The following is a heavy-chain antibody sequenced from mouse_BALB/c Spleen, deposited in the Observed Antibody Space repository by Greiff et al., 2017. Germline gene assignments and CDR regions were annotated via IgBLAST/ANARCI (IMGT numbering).Heavy chain of an antibody. Sequence: EVQLQQSGPELVKPGASVKMSCKASGYTFTSYVMHWVKQKPGQGLEWIGYINPYNDGTKYNEKFKGKATLTSDKSSSTAYMELSSLTSEDSAVYYCARSGHDGYYDFFYAMDYWGQGTSVTVSS. D-gene: IGHD2-3*01. CDR1: GYTFTSYV. V-gene: IGHV1-14*01. CDR3: ARSGHDGYYDFFYAMDY. CDR2: INPYNDGT. J-gene: IGHJ4*01.